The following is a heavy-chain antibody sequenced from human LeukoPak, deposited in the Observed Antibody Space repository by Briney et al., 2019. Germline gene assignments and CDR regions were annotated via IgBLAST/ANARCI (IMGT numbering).Heavy chain of an antibody. CDR1: GGSISSYY. CDR3: ARYSSGWWETSFDY. CDR2: IYYSGST. Sequence: SETLSLTCTVSGGSISSYYWSWIWQPPGKGLEWIGYIYYSGSTNYNPSLKSRVTISVDTSKNQFSLKLSSVTAADTAVYYCARYSSGWWETSFDYWGQGTLVTVSS. J-gene: IGHJ4*02. V-gene: IGHV4-59*01. D-gene: IGHD6-19*01.